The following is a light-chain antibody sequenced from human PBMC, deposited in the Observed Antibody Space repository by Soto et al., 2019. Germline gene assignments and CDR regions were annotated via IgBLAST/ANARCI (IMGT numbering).Light chain of an antibody. CDR1: QGISNY. CDR2: AAS. V-gene: IGKV1-27*01. Sequence: DIQMTQSPSSLSASVGDRATITCRASQGISNYLAWYQQKPGKVPKLLIYAASNLQSGVPSRFSGSGSGTDFTHTISSLQPEDVATYSCQRYNGGPPFTCGPGTKGDIK. J-gene: IGKJ3*01. CDR3: QRYNGGPPFT.